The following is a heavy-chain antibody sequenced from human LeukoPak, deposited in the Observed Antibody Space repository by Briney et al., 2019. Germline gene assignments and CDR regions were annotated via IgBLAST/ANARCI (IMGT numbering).Heavy chain of an antibody. V-gene: IGHV4-4*07. J-gene: IGHJ4*02. CDR3: AREGRGIPFDY. CDR1: RGSISSYY. CDR2: IYTSGST. D-gene: IGHD1-26*01. Sequence: PSETLSLTCIVSRGSISSYYWSWIRQPAGKGLEWIGRIYTSGSTNYNPSLKSRVTMSVDTSKNQFSLKLSSVAAADTAVYYCAREGRGIPFDYWGQGTLVTVSS.